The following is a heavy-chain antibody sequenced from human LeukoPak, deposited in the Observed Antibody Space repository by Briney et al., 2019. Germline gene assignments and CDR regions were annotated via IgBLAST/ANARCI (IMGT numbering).Heavy chain of an antibody. D-gene: IGHD2-15*01. CDR2: IIPIFGTA. CDR1: GGTFSSYA. J-gene: IGHJ5*02. V-gene: IGHV1-69*13. Sequence: SVKVSFTASGGTFSSYAISWVRQAPGQGLEWMGGIIPIFGTANYAQKFQGRVTITADESTSTAYMELSSLRSEDTAVYYCARDRDVVVAAATGWFDPWGQGTLVTVSS. CDR3: ARDRDVVVAAATGWFDP.